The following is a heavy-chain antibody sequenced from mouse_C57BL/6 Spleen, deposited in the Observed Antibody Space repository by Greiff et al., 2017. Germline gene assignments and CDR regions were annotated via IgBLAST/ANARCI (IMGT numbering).Heavy chain of an antibody. V-gene: IGHV1-42*01. Sequence: EVQLQESGPELVKPGASVKISCKASGYSFTGYYMNWVKQSPEKSLEWIGEINPSTGGTTYNQKFKAKATLTVDKSSSTAYMQLKSLTSEDSAVYYCARSGTTVHYAMDYWGQGTSVTVSS. J-gene: IGHJ4*01. CDR2: INPSTGGT. CDR3: ARSGTTVHYAMDY. CDR1: GYSFTGYY. D-gene: IGHD1-1*01.